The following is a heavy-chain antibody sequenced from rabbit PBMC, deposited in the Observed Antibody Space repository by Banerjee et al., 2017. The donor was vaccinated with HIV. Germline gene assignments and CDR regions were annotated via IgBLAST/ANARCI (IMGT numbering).Heavy chain of an antibody. V-gene: IGHV1S40*01. J-gene: IGHJ4*01. Sequence: QSLEESGGGLVQPGASLTLTCKASGFDLSSSVYMCWVRQAPGKGLEWIGCIYTGIGTTYYASWAKGRFTISKTSSTTVTLQMTSLTAADTATYFCASQGADSGYDTAFRLWGPGTLVTVS. D-gene: IGHD8-1*01. CDR3: ASQGADSGYDTAFRL. CDR2: IYTGIGTT. CDR1: GFDLSSSVY.